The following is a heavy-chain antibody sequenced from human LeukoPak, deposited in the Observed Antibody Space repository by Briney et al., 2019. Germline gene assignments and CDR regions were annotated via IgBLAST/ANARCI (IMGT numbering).Heavy chain of an antibody. D-gene: IGHD2-2*02. CDR2: IYYSGST. J-gene: IGHJ5*02. Sequence: SETLSLTCTVSGGSISSYYWSWIRQPPGKGLEWIGYIYYSGSTNYNPSLKSRFTISVDTSKNQFSLKLSSVTAADTAVYYCARVRVVPAAIDWFDPWGQGTLVTVSS. CDR3: ARVRVVPAAIDWFDP. V-gene: IGHV4-59*01. CDR1: GGSISSYY.